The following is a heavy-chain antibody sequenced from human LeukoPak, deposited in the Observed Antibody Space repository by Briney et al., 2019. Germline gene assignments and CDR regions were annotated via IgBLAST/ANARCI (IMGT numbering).Heavy chain of an antibody. CDR3: AKDYKRCSSTSCYPLGYFQH. D-gene: IGHD2-2*01. V-gene: IGHV3-43*01. J-gene: IGHJ1*01. CDR1: GFTFDDYT. CDR2: ISWDGGST. Sequence: PGRSLRLSCAASGFTFDDYTMHWVRQAPGKGLEWVSLISWDGGSTYYADSVKGRFTISRDNSKNSLYLQMNSLRTEDTALYYCAKDYKRCSSTSCYPLGYFQHWGQGTLVTVSS.